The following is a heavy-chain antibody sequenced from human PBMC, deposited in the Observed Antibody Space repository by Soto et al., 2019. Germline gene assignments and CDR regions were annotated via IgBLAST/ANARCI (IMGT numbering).Heavy chain of an antibody. Sequence: PSETLSLTCTVSGGSISSGGYYWNWIRQHPGKGLEWIGYIYYSGSTYYNPSLKSRVSISVDTSKNHFSLKLTSVTAADTAVYYCARHTLRYFDWSPFDYWGQGTLVTVSS. CDR2: IYYSGST. D-gene: IGHD3-9*01. CDR3: ARHTLRYFDWSPFDY. J-gene: IGHJ4*02. V-gene: IGHV4-31*03. CDR1: GGSISSGGYY.